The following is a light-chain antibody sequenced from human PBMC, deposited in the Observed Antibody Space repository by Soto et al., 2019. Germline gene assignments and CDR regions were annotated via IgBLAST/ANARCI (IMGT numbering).Light chain of an antibody. CDR1: SSDVGGYNY. CDR2: DVS. J-gene: IGLJ1*01. V-gene: IGLV2-14*01. Sequence: QSVLAQPASGSGSPEQSITISCTGTSSDVGGYNYVSWYQQLPGRAPELMIYDVSNRPSGVSNCFSGSKSGNTASLTISGHQAEDETDYYCSSYSSSSTLYVFGTGTKVTVL. CDR3: SSYSSSSTLYV.